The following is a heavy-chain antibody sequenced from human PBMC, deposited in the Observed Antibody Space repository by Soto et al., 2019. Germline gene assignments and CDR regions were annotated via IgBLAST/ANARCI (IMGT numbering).Heavy chain of an antibody. CDR1: GYPVTAYY. V-gene: IGHV1-2*02. CDR3: ARGGGVGVAGSAAFDM. Sequence: QLHLVQSGAVVKKPGASVTVSCSASGYPVTAYYMHWVRQAPGRGLEWMGGINPATGAAKYTQTFQGRGTRTRETSTRTVFMEQSGLTCEDTAVFYCARGGGVGVAGSAAFDMWGQGTLVTVSS. CDR2: INPATGAA. J-gene: IGHJ3*02. D-gene: IGHD3-3*01.